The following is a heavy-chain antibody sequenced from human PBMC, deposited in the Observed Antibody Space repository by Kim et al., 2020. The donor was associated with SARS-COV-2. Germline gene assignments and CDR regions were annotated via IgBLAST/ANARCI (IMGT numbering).Heavy chain of an antibody. CDR2: IYYSGST. J-gene: IGHJ6*02. CDR1: GGSISSSSYY. CDR3: ARQVYGDYYYYGMDV. V-gene: IGHV4-39*01. Sequence: SETLSLTYTVSGGSISSSSYYWGWIRQPPGKGLEWIGSIYYSGSTYYNPSLKSRVTISVDTSKNQFSLKLSSVTAADTAVYYCARQVYGDYYYYGMDVWGQGTTVTVSS. D-gene: IGHD4-17*01.